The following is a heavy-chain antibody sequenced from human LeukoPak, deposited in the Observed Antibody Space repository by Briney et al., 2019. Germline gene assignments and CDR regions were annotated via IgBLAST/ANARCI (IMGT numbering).Heavy chain of an antibody. V-gene: IGHV4-34*01. CDR1: GGSLSGYY. CDR3: ASRHYDILTGYPSLLFDF. Sequence: SETLSLTCAVSGGSLSGYYWTWIRQPPGKGMEWIGEINHNGSTNYNPSLKSRVTISVDTSKNQFSLKLSSVTAADTAVYYCASRHYDILTGYPSLLFDFWGQGGLVTVSS. D-gene: IGHD3-9*01. CDR2: INHNGST. J-gene: IGHJ5*01.